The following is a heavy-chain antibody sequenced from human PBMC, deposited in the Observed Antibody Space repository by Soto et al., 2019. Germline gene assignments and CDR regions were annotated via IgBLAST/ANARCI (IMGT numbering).Heavy chain of an antibody. J-gene: IGHJ6*02. D-gene: IGHD5-18*01. V-gene: IGHV1-46*01. CDR3: ARDRVDTAMVGYYGMDV. CDR1: GYTFTSYY. CDR2: INPSGGST. Sequence: QVQLVQSGAEVKKPGASVKVSCKASGYTFTSYYMHWERQAPGQGLAWMGIINPSGGSTSYAQKFQGRVTMTRDTYTSTVYMELSSLRSEDTAVYYCARDRVDTAMVGYYGMDVWGQGTTVTVSS.